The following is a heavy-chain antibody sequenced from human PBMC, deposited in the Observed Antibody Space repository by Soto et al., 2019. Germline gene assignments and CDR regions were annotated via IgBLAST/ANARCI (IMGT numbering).Heavy chain of an antibody. J-gene: IGHJ4*02. Sequence: EVQLLESGGNLVQPGGSLRLSCAGSGYTFSSSIMSWVRQAPGKGLEWVSTFSGSSGNSYYADSAKGRFTISRDNSKNTLYLQMNSLRAEDTALYYCAKRGHNCFDYWGQGTLVTVSS. CDR2: FSGSSGNS. V-gene: IGHV3-23*01. CDR1: GYTFSSSI. CDR3: AKRGHNCFDY. D-gene: IGHD5-12*01.